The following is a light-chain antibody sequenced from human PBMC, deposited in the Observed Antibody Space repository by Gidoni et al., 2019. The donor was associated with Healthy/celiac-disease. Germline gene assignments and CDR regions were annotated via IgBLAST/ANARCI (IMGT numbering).Light chain of an antibody. CDR1: QGISSY. J-gene: IGKJ1*01. Sequence: DIQLTQSQSFLSASVGDRVTITCRASQGISSYLAWYQQKPGKAPKLLIYAASTLQSGVPSRFSGSGSGTEFTLTISSLQPEDFATYYCQQLNSYPPWTFGPGTKVKIK. CDR2: AAS. V-gene: IGKV1-9*01. CDR3: QQLNSYPPWT.